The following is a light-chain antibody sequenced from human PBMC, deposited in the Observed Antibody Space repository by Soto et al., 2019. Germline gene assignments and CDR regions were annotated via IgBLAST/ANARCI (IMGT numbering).Light chain of an antibody. CDR3: ETWDSNTRV. CDR2: LEHTGSY. J-gene: IGLJ3*02. V-gene: IGLV4-60*03. CDR1: SGHSDFT. Sequence: QSVLTQSSSASASLGSSVKLTCTLSSGHSDFTIAWHQQQPGKAPRYLMKLEHTGSYNKGSEVPDRFSGYTSGADRYLTISNLQSEDEGDYYCETWDSNTRVFGGGTQLTVL.